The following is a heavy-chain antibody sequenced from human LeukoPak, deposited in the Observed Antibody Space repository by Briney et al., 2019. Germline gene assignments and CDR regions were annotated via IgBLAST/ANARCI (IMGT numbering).Heavy chain of an antibody. J-gene: IGHJ6*02. CDR2: INPSGGST. D-gene: IGHD2-15*01. V-gene: IGHV1-46*01. CDR1: GYTFTSYY. Sequence: ASVKVSCKASGYTFTSYYMHWVRQAPGQGLEWMGIINPSGGSTSYAQKFQGRVTMTRDTSTSTVYMELSSLRSDDTAVYYCARDVSRYCSGGSCYWYYYGMDVWGQGTTVTVSS. CDR3: ARDVSRYCSGGSCYWYYYGMDV.